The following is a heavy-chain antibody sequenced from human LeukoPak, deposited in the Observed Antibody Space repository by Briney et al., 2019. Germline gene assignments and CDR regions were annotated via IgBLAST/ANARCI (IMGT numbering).Heavy chain of an antibody. Sequence: ASVKVSCKASGYTFTGYYMHWVRQAPGQGLEWVGWIIPNSGGTNYAQNFQGRVTMTRDTSISTAYMELSGLRSDDTAVYYCATSKERLAHFDSWGQGTLVPVSS. CDR2: IIPNSGGT. CDR3: ATSKERLAHFDS. D-gene: IGHD1-1*01. CDR1: GYTFTGYY. V-gene: IGHV1-2*02. J-gene: IGHJ4*02.